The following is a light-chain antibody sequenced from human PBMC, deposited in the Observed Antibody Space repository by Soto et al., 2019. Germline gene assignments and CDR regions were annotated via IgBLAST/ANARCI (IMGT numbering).Light chain of an antibody. CDR1: QSVSYSY. Sequence: EIVLTQSPGTLSLSPGERATLSCRASQSVSYSYLAWYQQKPGQAPRLLIYGASSRATGIPDRFSGSGSGTVFALTISKLEPEDFAVYYCQQYGSSQSFGQGTKVEIK. CDR3: QQYGSSQS. V-gene: IGKV3-20*01. J-gene: IGKJ1*01. CDR2: GAS.